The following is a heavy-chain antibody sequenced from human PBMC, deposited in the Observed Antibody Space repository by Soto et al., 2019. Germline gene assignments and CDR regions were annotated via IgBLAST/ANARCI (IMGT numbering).Heavy chain of an antibody. V-gene: IGHV3-21*01. J-gene: IGHJ6*03. CDR1: GFTFSSYS. D-gene: IGHD2-21*01. Sequence: GGSLRLSCAASGFTFSSYSMNWVRQAPGKGLEWVSSISSSSSYIYYADSVKGRFTISRDNAKNSLYLQMNSLRAEDTAVYYCARDHIPNFVADMDVWGKGTTVTVSS. CDR2: ISSSSSYI. CDR3: ARDHIPNFVADMDV.